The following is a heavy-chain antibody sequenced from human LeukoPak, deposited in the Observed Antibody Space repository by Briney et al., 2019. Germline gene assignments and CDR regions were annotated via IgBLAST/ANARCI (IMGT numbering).Heavy chain of an antibody. CDR1: GGSISSYY. CDR3: ASDSSSMGFYYYYYMDV. D-gene: IGHD6-6*01. Sequence: SETLSLTCTVSGGSISSYYWSWIRQPAGNGLEWIGRIYTSGSTNYNPSLKSRVTMSVDTSKNQFSLKLSSVTAADTAVYYCASDSSSMGFYYYYYMDVWGKGTTVTVSS. J-gene: IGHJ6*03. V-gene: IGHV4-4*07. CDR2: IYTSGST.